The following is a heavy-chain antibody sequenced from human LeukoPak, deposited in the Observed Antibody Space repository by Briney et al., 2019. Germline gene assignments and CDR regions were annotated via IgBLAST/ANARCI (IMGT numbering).Heavy chain of an antibody. CDR1: GYTFTDYY. CDR2: VDPEDGET. CDR3: ATSAAGMMSVDY. J-gene: IGHJ4*02. D-gene: IGHD6-13*01. Sequence: ASVKVSCKVSGYTFTDYYMHWVQQAPGKRLEWMGLVDPEDGETIYAEKFQGRVTITADTSTDTAYMELSSLRSEDTAVYYCATSAAGMMSVDYWGQGTLVTVSS. V-gene: IGHV1-69-2*01.